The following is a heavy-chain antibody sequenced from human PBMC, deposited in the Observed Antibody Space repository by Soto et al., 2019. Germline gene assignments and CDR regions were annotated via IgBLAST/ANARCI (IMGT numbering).Heavy chain of an antibody. CDR1: GYTYTDYY. CDR3: ARDTKPSVTTGAATNWFDP. CDR2: INPSAGIT. D-gene: IGHD4-17*01. J-gene: IGHJ5*02. V-gene: IGHV1-46*01. Sequence: QAQLVQSGAEVTKPGASVKVSCKASGYTYTDYYMHWVRQAPGQGLEWMGIINPSAGITTYAQKFQGRVIMTTDTSTSTVYMELSSLRSEDTAVYCCARDTKPSVTTGAATNWFDPWGQGTLVTVSS.